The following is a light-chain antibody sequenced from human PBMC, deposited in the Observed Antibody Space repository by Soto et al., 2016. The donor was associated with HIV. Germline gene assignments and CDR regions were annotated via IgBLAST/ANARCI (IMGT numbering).Light chain of an antibody. CDR2: DDT. CDR1: NIGRKS. CDR3: HVWDEASDFAV. J-gene: IGLJ2*01. Sequence: YVLTQPPSVSVAPGKTATITCGGDNIGRKSVNWYQQKPGQAPVLVVYDDTDRPSGISGRFAGSNSGSAATLTITKVEFGDEADYYCHVWDEASDFAVFAGGTKVTVL. V-gene: IGLV3-21*03.